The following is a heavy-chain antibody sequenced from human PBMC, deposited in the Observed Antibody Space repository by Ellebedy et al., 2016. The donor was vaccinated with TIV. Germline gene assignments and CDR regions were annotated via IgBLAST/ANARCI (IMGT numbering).Heavy chain of an antibody. V-gene: IGHV4-59*01. CDR1: GGSIRSYY. CDR3: ARFANSYGLDV. Sequence: MPSETLSLTCTVSGGSIRSYYWSWIRQPPGKGLEGIGYVYYSGETNYKPSLKSRVSMSVDTSKNQFSLKLSSVTAADTAVYYCARFANSYGLDVWGQGTTVTVSS. CDR2: VYYSGET. J-gene: IGHJ6*02.